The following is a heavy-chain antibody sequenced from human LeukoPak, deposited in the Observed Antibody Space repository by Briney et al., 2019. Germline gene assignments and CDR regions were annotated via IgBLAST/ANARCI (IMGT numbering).Heavy chain of an antibody. CDR2: IYPGGDT. CDR3: AREVASGSYLAHTFDI. CDR1: GFTVSRYF. J-gene: IGHJ3*02. D-gene: IGHD1-26*01. Sequence: GGSLRLSCAASGFTVSRYFMPWIRQAPGKGLEWVSLIYPGGDTYYPDSARGRFTISRDNSQNTLYLQMNSLRAEDTAVYYCAREVASGSYLAHTFDIWGQGTMVTVSS. V-gene: IGHV3-53*01.